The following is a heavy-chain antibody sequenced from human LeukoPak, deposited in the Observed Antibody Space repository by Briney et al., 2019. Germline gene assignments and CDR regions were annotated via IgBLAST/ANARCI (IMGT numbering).Heavy chain of an antibody. CDR3: AKVLESSSWVLHDAFDI. Sequence: PGGSLRLSCAASGFTFSSYDIHWGRQAPGKGREWVAFIRYDGSNKYYADSVKGRFTISRDNSKNTLYLQMNSLRAEDTAVYYCAKVLESSSWVLHDAFDIWGQGTMVTVSS. V-gene: IGHV3-30*02. D-gene: IGHD6-13*01. CDR2: IRYDGSNK. CDR1: GFTFSSYD. J-gene: IGHJ3*02.